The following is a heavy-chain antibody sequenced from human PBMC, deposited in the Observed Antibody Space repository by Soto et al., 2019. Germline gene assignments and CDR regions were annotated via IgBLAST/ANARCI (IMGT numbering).Heavy chain of an antibody. CDR1: GFTFSSNA. CDR3: AKRFTLFGEVKLSPDFDY. D-gene: IGHD3-3*01. J-gene: IGHJ4*02. V-gene: IGHV3-23*01. CDR2: ISYSGTTT. Sequence: EVQLLESGGGLVQPEGSLRLSCAASGFTFSSNAMSWVRQAPGKGLEWVSAISYSGTTTYYAESVKGRFTISRDNSKNTMYLQMNSLRVEDTAIYYCAKRFTLFGEVKLSPDFDYWGQGTLVTVSS.